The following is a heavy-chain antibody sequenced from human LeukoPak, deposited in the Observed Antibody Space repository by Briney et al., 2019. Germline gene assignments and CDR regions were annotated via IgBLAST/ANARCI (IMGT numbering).Heavy chain of an antibody. CDR2: IYHSGST. CDR1: GYSISSGYH. Sequence: PSETLSLTCTVSGYSISSGYHWGWIRQPPGKGLEWIGSIYHSGSTYYNPSLKSRVTISVDTSKNQFSLKLSSVTAADTAVYYCARGAGYYDSSGYYPYYMDVWGKGTTVTVSS. J-gene: IGHJ6*03. CDR3: ARGAGYYDSSGYYPYYMDV. V-gene: IGHV4-38-2*02. D-gene: IGHD3-22*01.